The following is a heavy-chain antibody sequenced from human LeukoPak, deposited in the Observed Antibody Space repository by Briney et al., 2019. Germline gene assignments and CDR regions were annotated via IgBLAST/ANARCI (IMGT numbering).Heavy chain of an antibody. Sequence: SETLSLTCTVSGDSISSSNDYYWGWIRQPLGKGLEWIGSIYYSGSTYYNPSLKSRVTISVDTSKNQFSLKLSSVTAADTAVYYCAKDGSTGGWAISGQGTMVTVSS. CDR1: GDSISSSNDYY. J-gene: IGHJ3*02. CDR2: IYYSGST. CDR3: AKDGSTGGWAI. D-gene: IGHD6-13*01. V-gene: IGHV4-39*02.